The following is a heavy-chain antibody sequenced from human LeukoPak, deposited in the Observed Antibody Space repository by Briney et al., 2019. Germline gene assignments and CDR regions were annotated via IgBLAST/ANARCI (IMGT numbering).Heavy chain of an antibody. D-gene: IGHD3-16*01. V-gene: IGHV1-18*01. CDR3: ARGTYEDV. Sequence: ASVKVSCKASGYTFNNYDITWVRQAPGQGLEWMGWNSPYNGNRRYAQKFQGRVTMTTDTSTSTAYMELRNLSSDDTAVYYCARGTYEDVWGQGTTVTVSS. CDR1: GYTFNNYD. CDR2: NSPYNGNR. J-gene: IGHJ6*02.